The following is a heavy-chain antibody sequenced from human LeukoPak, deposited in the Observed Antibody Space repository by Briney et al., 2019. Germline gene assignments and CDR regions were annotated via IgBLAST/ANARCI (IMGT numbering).Heavy chain of an antibody. J-gene: IGHJ6*03. CDR2: INHSGST. CDR1: GGSFSGYY. V-gene: IGHV4-34*01. Sequence: PSETLSLTYAVYGGSFSGYYWSWIRQPPGKGLEWIGEINHSGSTNYNPSLKSRVTISVDTSKNQFSLKLSSVTAADTAVYYCARIKPHYYMDVWGKGTTVTVSS. CDR3: ARIKPHYYMDV.